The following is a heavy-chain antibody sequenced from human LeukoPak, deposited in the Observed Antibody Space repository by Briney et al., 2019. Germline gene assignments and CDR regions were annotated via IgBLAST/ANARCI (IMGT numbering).Heavy chain of an antibody. J-gene: IGHJ4*02. V-gene: IGHV3-23*01. Sequence: GGSLRLSCAASGFTFSSYAMSWVRQAPGKGLDWVSAISGSGGSTYYADSVKGRFTISRDNSKNTLYLQMNSLRAEDTAVYYCAKDREMATIVYYFDYWGQGTLVTVSS. CDR1: GFTFSSYA. D-gene: IGHD5-24*01. CDR3: AKDREMATIVYYFDY. CDR2: ISGSGGST.